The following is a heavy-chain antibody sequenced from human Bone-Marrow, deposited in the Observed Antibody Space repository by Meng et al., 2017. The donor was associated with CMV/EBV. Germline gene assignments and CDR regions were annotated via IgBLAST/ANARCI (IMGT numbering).Heavy chain of an antibody. V-gene: IGHV1-18*01. CDR2: ISGYNGNT. CDR3: ARDQYRSLSGPIY. J-gene: IGHJ4*02. CDR1: GYTFISYG. Sequence: ASVKVSCKASGYTFISYGISWVRQAPGQGLEWMGWISGYNGNTNYAQKVQGRVTMTTDTSTSTAYMELRSLRSYDTAVYYCARDQYRSLSGPIYWGQGTLVTVSS. D-gene: IGHD6-6*01.